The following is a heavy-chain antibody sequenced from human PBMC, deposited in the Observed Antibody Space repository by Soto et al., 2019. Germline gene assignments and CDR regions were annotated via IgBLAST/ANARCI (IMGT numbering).Heavy chain of an antibody. CDR3: ARRGGVLTGDSFDP. CDR2: IYYSGST. CDR1: GDSVSSSSYY. D-gene: IGHD7-27*01. Sequence: PSETLSLTCTVSGDSVSSSSYYWSWIRQPPGKGLEWIGYIYYSGSTNYNPSLKSRVTISVDTSKNQLSLKLSSVTAADTAVYYCARRGGVLTGDSFDPWGQGTLVTVSS. J-gene: IGHJ5*02. V-gene: IGHV4-61*01.